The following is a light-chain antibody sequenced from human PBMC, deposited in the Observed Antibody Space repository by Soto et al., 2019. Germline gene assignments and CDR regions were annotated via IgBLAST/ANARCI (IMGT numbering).Light chain of an antibody. CDR2: DAS. Sequence: VQMTQSHSTLPASVGDRVTITCRASQSISSWLAWYQQKPGKAPKLLIYDASSLESGVPSRFSGSGSGTEFTLTISSLQPDDFATYYCQQYNSYSGTFAQGTKVAIK. CDR1: QSISSW. J-gene: IGKJ1*01. CDR3: QQYNSYSGT. V-gene: IGKV1-5*01.